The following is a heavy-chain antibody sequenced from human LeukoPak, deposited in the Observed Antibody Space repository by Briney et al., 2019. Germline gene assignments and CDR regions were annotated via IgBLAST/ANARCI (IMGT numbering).Heavy chain of an antibody. Sequence: GGSLRLSCAASGFSVSSNYMTWVRQAPGKGLECVSVIYGGGNTYYADSVGGRFTISRDNSKNTLYLQMNSLRVEDTAMYYCAKDRANWAIDDWGQGTQVTVSS. CDR3: AKDRANWAIDD. J-gene: IGHJ4*02. CDR2: IYGGGNT. D-gene: IGHD3-16*01. CDR1: GFSVSSNY. V-gene: IGHV3-53*01.